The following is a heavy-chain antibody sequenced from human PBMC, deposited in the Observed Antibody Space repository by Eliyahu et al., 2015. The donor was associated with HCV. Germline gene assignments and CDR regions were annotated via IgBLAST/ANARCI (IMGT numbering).Heavy chain of an antibody. CDR2: ISGSGGST. J-gene: IGHJ6*02. Sequence: EVQLLESGGGLVQPGGSLRLSCAASGFXFSSYAMSWVRQAPGKGLXWVSAISGSGGSTYYADSVKGRFTISRDNSKNTLYLQMNSLRAEDTAVYYCAKQVGPSAHYYGMDVWGQGTTVTVSS. CDR3: AKQVGPSAHYYGMDV. V-gene: IGHV3-23*01. CDR1: GFXFSSYA. D-gene: IGHD2-15*01.